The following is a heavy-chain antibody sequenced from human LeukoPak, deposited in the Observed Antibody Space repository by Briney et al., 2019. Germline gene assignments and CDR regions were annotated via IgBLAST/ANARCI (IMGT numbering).Heavy chain of an antibody. Sequence: GASVKVSCKASGYTFTSYGISWVRQAPGQGLEWMGWISAYNGNTNYAQNFQGRVTMTTDTSTSTAYMELRSLRSDDTAVYYCARDRAAAGTVSIVAYWGQGTLVTVSS. CDR2: ISAYNGNT. J-gene: IGHJ4*02. CDR1: GYTFTSYG. CDR3: ARDRAAAGTVSIVAY. V-gene: IGHV1-18*04. D-gene: IGHD6-13*01.